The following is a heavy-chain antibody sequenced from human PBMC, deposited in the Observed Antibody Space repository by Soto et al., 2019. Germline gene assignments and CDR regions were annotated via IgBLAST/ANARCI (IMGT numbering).Heavy chain of an antibody. CDR2: INAGNGNT. CDR3: ARGQNWYKASDY. Sequence: ASVKVSCKASGYTFTSYAMHWVRQAPGQRLEWMGWINAGNGNTKYSQKFQGRVTITRDTSASTAYMELSSLRSEDTAVYYCARGQNWYKASDYWGQGTLVTVSS. D-gene: IGHD1-1*01. J-gene: IGHJ4*02. CDR1: GYTFTSYA. V-gene: IGHV1-3*01.